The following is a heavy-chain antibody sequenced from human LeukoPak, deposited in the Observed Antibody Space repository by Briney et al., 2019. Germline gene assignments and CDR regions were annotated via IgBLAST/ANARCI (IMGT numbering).Heavy chain of an antibody. CDR1: GFTFSSYG. CDR2: IRYDGSNK. J-gene: IGHJ3*02. D-gene: IGHD4-11*01. Sequence: GGSLRLSCAASGFTFSSYGMHWVRQAPGKGLEWVAFIRYDGSNKYYADSVKGRFTISRDNSKNTLYLQMNSLRAEDTAVYYCAKLVSNYSLDDAFDIWGQGTMVTVSS. V-gene: IGHV3-30*02. CDR3: AKLVSNYSLDDAFDI.